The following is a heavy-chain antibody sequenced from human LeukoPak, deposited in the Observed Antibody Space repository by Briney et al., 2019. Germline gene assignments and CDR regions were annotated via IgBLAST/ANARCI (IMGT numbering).Heavy chain of an antibody. CDR3: ARVKGDIVVVPAALTFDY. CDR2: ISYDGSNK. CDR1: GFTFSSYA. J-gene: IGHJ4*02. V-gene: IGHV3-30-3*01. Sequence: GGPLRLSCAASGFTFSSYAMHWVRQAPGKGLEWVAVISYDGSNKYYADSVKGRFTISRDNSKNTLYLQMNSLRAEDTAVYYCARVKGDIVVVPAALTFDYWGQGTLVTVSS. D-gene: IGHD2-2*01.